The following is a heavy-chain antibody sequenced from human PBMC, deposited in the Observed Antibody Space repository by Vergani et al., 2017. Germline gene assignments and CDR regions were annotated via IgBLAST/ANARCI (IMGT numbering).Heavy chain of an antibody. CDR1: GGSISSSSYY. V-gene: IGHV4-39*07. CDR2: IYYSGST. Sequence: QLQLQESGPGLVKPSETLSLTCTVSGGSISSSSYYWGWIRQPPGKGLEWIGSIYYSGSTYYNPSLKSRVTISVDTSKNQFSLKLSSVTAADTAVYYCATIQRGYYYDSSGSTRPGGFDYWGQGTLVTVSS. CDR3: ATIQRGYYYDSSGSTRPGGFDY. D-gene: IGHD3-22*01. J-gene: IGHJ4*02.